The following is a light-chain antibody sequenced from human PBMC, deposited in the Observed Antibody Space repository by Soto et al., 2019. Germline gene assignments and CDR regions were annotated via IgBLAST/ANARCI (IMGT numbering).Light chain of an antibody. V-gene: IGKV3-11*01. Sequence: ETVLTQSPATLALSAGEGVTLSCRASRSISTYLAWYQQKPGQAPRLLIYEALNRATGIPARFSGSGSGTDFTLTISSLEPEDFAVYYCQQRNNWPLTFGGGTNVDIK. CDR3: QQRNNWPLT. CDR1: RSISTY. J-gene: IGKJ4*02. CDR2: EAL.